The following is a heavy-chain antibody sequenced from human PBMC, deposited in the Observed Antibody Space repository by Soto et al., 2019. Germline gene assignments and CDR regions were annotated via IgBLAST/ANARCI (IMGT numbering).Heavy chain of an antibody. CDR3: ASSPGGYYFD. V-gene: IGHV3-74*01. Sequence: EVQLVESGGGLVQPGGSLRLSCADSGCSFSTYWMHWVRQGPGKGLVWVSRMSRDGSSTNYPDSVRGRFTISRDNAKNTLYLQMNSLRAEDTAVYYCASSPGGYYFDWGQGTMVTVSS. CDR2: MSRDGSST. CDR1: GCSFSTYW. D-gene: IGHD1-26*01. J-gene: IGHJ3*01.